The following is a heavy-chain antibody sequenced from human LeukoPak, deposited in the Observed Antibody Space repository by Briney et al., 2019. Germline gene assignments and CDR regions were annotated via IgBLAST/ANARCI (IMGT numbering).Heavy chain of an antibody. CDR3: ARAYGSGSYYSDYYYGMDV. J-gene: IGHJ6*02. Sequence: HTGGSLRLSCSASGFTLGSYWMTWVRQAPGKGLEFVSIVYGGDTTVYADSVKGRFSISRDNSKNTLYLQMNSLRAEDTAVYYCARAYGSGSYYSDYYYGMDVWGQGTTVTVSS. D-gene: IGHD3-10*01. V-gene: IGHV3-66*01. CDR1: GFTLGSYW. CDR2: VYGGDTT.